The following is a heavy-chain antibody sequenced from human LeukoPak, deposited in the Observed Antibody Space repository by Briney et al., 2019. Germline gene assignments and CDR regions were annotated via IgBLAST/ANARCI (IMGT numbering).Heavy chain of an antibody. CDR1: GFTFSSHW. J-gene: IGHJ4*02. CDR3: TRSWNYVLDY. CDR2: INTDGSFT. V-gene: IGHV3-74*01. D-gene: IGHD1-7*01. Sequence: GGSLRLSCAASGFTFSSHWMHWGRQAPGKGLVWVSRINTDGSFTDYADSVKGRFSISRDNAKNTLYLQLNSLRAEDTAVYYCTRSWNYVLDYWGQGTLVTVSS.